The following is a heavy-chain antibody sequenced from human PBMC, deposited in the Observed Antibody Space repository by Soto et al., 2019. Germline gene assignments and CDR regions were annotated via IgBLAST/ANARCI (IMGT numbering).Heavy chain of an antibody. CDR2: IYYSGST. V-gene: IGHV4-39*01. Sequence: SATLSLTCTVSGGSIRSSSYYWGWIRQPPGKGLEWIGSIYYSGSTYYNPSLKSRVTISVDTSKNQFSLKLSSVPAADTAVYYCARQKRGAIVVVPAATYDYWGQGTLVTVS. CDR1: GGSIRSSSYY. J-gene: IGHJ4*02. CDR3: ARQKRGAIVVVPAATYDY. D-gene: IGHD2-2*01.